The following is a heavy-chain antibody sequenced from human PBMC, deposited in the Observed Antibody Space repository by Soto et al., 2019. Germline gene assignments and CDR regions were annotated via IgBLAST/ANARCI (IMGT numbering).Heavy chain of an antibody. CDR2: IYSSGST. V-gene: IGHV4-4*07. Sequence: SETLSPTCTVTGGAISGYYWTWRRLSAGGGLEWIGRIYSSGSTNYNPSLKSRVTISLDTSMNHFSLRLSPVTAADTAVYYCARGQRFSAWFDPWGQGTLVTVSS. CDR3: ARGQRFSAWFDP. D-gene: IGHD3-3*01. J-gene: IGHJ5*02. CDR1: GGAISGYY.